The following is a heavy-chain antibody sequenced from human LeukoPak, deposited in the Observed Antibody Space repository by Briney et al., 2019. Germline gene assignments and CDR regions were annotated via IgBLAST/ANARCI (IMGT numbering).Heavy chain of an antibody. CDR2: IYHSGST. CDR1: GYSISSGYY. Sequence: SETLSLTCAVSGYSISSGYYWGWIRQPPGKGLEWIGNIYHSGSTYYNPSLKSRVTILVDTSKNQFSLKLGSVTAADTAVYYCARLHAGSSTSEYFDYWGQGSLVTVSS. V-gene: IGHV4-38-2*01. D-gene: IGHD3-10*01. J-gene: IGHJ4*02. CDR3: ARLHAGSSTSEYFDY.